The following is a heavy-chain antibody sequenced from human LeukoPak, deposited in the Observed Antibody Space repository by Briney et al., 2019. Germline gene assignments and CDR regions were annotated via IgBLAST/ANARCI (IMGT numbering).Heavy chain of an antibody. J-gene: IGHJ4*02. CDR2: INHSADT. CDR3: ARGHSTSGVEF. Sequence: PSDTVPPPCPLPGGSFSGYYWPWIRHTPGQGLERIGEINHSADTQSHTSLRSRVTLSVVPSDKQFSLRLTSVSAADTAVYFCARGHSTSGVEFWGQGALVSVSS. V-gene: IGHV4-34*01. CDR1: GGSFSGYY. D-gene: IGHD1-26*01.